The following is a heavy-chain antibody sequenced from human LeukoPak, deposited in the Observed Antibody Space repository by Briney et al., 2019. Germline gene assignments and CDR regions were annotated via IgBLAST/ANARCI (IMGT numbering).Heavy chain of an antibody. CDR3: ARDNKGDFIDY. CDR2: IYTTGST. J-gene: IGHJ4*02. CDR1: GDSIRSSY. Sequence: SQTLSLTCTVSGDSIRSSYWSWIRQSPGKGLEWIGFIYTTGSTDYNPSLKSRVTISVDTSKNQFSLKLRSVTAADTAVYYCARDNKGDFIDYWGQGTQVTVSS. D-gene: IGHD1/OR15-1a*01. V-gene: IGHV4-59*01.